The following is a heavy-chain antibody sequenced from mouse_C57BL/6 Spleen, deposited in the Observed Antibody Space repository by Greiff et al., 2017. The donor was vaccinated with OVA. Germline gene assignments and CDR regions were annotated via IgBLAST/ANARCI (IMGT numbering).Heavy chain of an antibody. CDR3: ADGYYFFAY. D-gene: IGHD2-3*01. CDR1: GYSITSGYY. V-gene: IGHV3-6*01. J-gene: IGHJ3*01. Sequence: EVKLMESGPGLVKPSQSLSLTCSVTGYSITSGYYWNWIRQFPGNKLEWMGYISYDGSNNYNPSLKNRISITRDTSKNQFFLKLNSVTTEDTATYYCADGYYFFAYWGQGTLVTVSA. CDR2: ISYDGSN.